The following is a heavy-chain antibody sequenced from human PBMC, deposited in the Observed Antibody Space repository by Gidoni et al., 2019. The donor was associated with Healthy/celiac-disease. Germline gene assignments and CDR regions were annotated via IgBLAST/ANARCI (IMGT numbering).Heavy chain of an antibody. Sequence: QVQLVESGGGVVQHGRSLRLSCAASGFTSSSYGMHWVRQAPGKGLEWVAVISDDGSNKYYADSVKGRFTIARDNSKNTLYLQMNSLRAEDTAVYYCAKDGNYYDSSGYYAYWGQGTLVTVSS. J-gene: IGHJ4*02. D-gene: IGHD3-22*01. CDR2: ISDDGSNK. CDR1: GFTSSSYG. CDR3: AKDGNYYDSSGYYAY. V-gene: IGHV3-30*18.